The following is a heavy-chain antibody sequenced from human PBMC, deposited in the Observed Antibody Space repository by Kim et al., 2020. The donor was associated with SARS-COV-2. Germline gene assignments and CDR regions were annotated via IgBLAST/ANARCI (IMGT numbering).Heavy chain of an antibody. J-gene: IGHJ6*02. CDR2: ISYDGSNK. CDR1: GFTFSSYA. D-gene: IGHD5-12*01. V-gene: IGHV3-30*04. Sequence: GGSLRLSCAASGFTFSSYAMHWVRQAPGKGLEWVAVISYDGSNKYYVDSVKGRFTISRDNSKNTLYLQMNSLRAEDTAVYYCARDIWSGYGYYYYYYGMDVWGQGTTVTVSS. CDR3: ARDIWSGYGYYYYYYGMDV.